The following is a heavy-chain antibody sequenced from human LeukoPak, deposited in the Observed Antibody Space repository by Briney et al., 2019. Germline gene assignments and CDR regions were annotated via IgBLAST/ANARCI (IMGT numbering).Heavy chain of an antibody. J-gene: IGHJ4*02. D-gene: IGHD3-3*01. CDR3: ARSEGYDFWSGHRD. CDR2: IYTSGST. CDR1: GGSISSYY. Sequence: LETPSLTCTVSGGSISSYYWSWIRQPAGKGLEWIGRIYTSGSTNYNPSLKRRVTMSVDTSKNQFSLKLSSVTAADTAVYYCARSEGYDFWSGHRDWGQGTLVTVSS. V-gene: IGHV4-4*07.